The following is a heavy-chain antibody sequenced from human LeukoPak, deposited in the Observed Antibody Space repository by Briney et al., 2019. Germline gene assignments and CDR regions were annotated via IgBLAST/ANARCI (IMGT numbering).Heavy chain of an antibody. Sequence: PGGSLRLSCAASGFTFDNYAMHWVRQAPGKGLEWVSGISWNGGRIGYADSVKGRFTISRNKANNSLYLQMNNLRAEDTASYYCAKVSGYSSDWEPFDFESWGQGTLVTVSS. D-gene: IGHD5-18*01. CDR2: ISWNGGRI. CDR1: GFTFDNYA. V-gene: IGHV3-9*01. J-gene: IGHJ4*02. CDR3: AKVSGYSSDWEPFDFES.